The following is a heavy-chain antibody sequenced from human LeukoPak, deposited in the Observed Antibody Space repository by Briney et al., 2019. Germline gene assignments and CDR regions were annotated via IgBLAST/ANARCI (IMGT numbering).Heavy chain of an antibody. V-gene: IGHV3-30*04. CDR2: ISYDGSNK. Sequence: GGSLRLSCAASGFTFSSYAMHWVRQAPGKGPEWVAVISYDGSNKYYADSVKGRFTISRDNSKNTLYLQMNSLRAEDTAVYYCARGWDIAVGNRESYFDYWGQGTLVTVSS. D-gene: IGHD2-15*01. J-gene: IGHJ4*02. CDR3: ARGWDIAVGNRESYFDY. CDR1: GFTFSSYA.